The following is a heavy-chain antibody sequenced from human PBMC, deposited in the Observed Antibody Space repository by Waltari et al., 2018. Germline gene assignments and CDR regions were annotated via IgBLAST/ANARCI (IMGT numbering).Heavy chain of an antibody. CDR3: ARDLYSSSSLPRSNYYYYYMDV. Sequence: QVQLVQSGAEVKKPGSSVKVSCKASGGTFSSYAISWVRQAPGHGLEWRGRIIPIFGTANYAQKFQGRVTITADKSTSTAYMELSSLRSEDTAVYYCARDLYSSSSLPRSNYYYYYMDVWGKGTTVTISS. CDR2: IIPIFGTA. CDR1: GGTFSSYA. V-gene: IGHV1-69*13. D-gene: IGHD6-6*01. J-gene: IGHJ6*03.